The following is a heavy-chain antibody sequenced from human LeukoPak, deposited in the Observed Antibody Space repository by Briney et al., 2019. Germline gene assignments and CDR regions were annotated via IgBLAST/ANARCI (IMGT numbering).Heavy chain of an antibody. V-gene: IGHV3-23*01. D-gene: IGHD3-10*01. CDR1: GFSLSDAW. J-gene: IGHJ4*02. CDR3: AKPGRSFTSGY. Sequence: SGGSLRLSCAASGFSLSDAWMNWVRQTPGKGLEWVSAIGGSGDDTSYADSVKGRFTVSRDNSKSTLYLQMNSLRVEDTAVYYCAKPGRSFTSGYWGQGTLVTVSS. CDR2: IGGSGDDT.